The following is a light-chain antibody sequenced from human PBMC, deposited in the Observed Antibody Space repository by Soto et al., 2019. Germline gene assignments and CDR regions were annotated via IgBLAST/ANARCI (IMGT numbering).Light chain of an antibody. CDR2: DAS. CDR3: QQYTDWPWGT. V-gene: IGKV1-5*01. Sequence: DIQMTPSPATLSASVGDRVSITCRASQDISRWLAWYQQKPGKAPKVLIWDASSLQRGVPSRFTGSGSGTEFTLTISRLEPEDFAVYYCQQYTDWPWGTFGGGTKVDIK. CDR1: QDISRW. J-gene: IGKJ4*01.